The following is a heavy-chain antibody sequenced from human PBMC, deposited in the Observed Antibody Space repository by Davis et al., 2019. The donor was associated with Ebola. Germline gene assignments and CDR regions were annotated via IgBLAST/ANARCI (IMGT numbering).Heavy chain of an antibody. Sequence: SVKVSCKASGGTFSSYAISWVRQAPGQGLEWMGGIIPIFGTANYAQKFQGRVAITADESTSTAYMELSRLRSDDTAVYYCARDTRPTSYFDWALQGYWFDPWGQGTLVTVSS. J-gene: IGHJ5*02. CDR3: ARDTRPTSYFDWALQGYWFDP. CDR2: IIPIFGTA. CDR1: GGTFSSYA. D-gene: IGHD3-9*01. V-gene: IGHV1-69*13.